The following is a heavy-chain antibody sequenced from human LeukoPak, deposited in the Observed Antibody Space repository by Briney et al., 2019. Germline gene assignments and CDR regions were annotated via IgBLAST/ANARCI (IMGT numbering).Heavy chain of an antibody. D-gene: IGHD6-13*01. CDR3: ARGHSSSWYGVWLDP. CDR1: GGSISSYF. Sequence: PSETLSLTCTVSGGSISSYFWTWIRQPPGKGLEWIGYIYYSGSTNYNPSLKSRVTISVDTSKNQFSLKLSSVTAADTAVYYCARGHSSSWYGVWLDPWGQGTLVTVSS. CDR2: IYYSGST. V-gene: IGHV4-59*01. J-gene: IGHJ5*02.